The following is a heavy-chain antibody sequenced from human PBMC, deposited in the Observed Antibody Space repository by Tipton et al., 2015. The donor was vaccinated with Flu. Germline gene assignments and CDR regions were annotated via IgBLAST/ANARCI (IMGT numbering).Heavy chain of an antibody. V-gene: IGHV4-38-2*02. CDR3: ARRDYRNSVSDPKNGVDP. D-gene: IGHD4-11*01. CDR2: IFHTGST. CDR1: GDSIRSDYY. J-gene: IGHJ5*02. Sequence: LRLSCIISGDSIRSDYYWGWIRQPPGKGVEWIGNIFHTGSTYHNPSLKRRVTISINTAKNQFSLKVFSVTAADTAVYYCARRDYRNSVSDPKNGVDPWGQGILVTVSS.